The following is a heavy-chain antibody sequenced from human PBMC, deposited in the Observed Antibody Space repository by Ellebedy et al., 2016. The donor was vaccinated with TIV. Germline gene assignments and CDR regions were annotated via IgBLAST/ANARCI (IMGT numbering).Heavy chain of an antibody. CDR1: GYSFTSYW. V-gene: IGHV5-51*01. CDR3: ARLGAKGYFDWLSGLAV. Sequence: GESLKISCNGSGYSFTSYWIGWVRQMPGKGLEWMGIIYPGDSDTRYSPSFQGQVTISADKSISTAYLQWSSLKASDTAMYYCARLGAKGYFDWLSGLAVWGQGTTVTVSS. CDR2: IYPGDSDT. D-gene: IGHD3-9*01. J-gene: IGHJ6*02.